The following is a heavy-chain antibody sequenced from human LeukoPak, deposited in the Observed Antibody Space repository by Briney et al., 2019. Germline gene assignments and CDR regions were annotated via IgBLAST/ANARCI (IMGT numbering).Heavy chain of an antibody. J-gene: IGHJ4*02. Sequence: SETLSLTCAVSGGSISSGSYSWSWIRQPPGKGLEWIGYIYPRGSTYYNPSLKSRVILSLDKSANQFSLNLSSVTTADTAVYYCARFSPRAMGNYLDFWGQGTLVTVSS. D-gene: IGHD7-27*01. CDR2: IYPRGST. CDR1: GGSISSGSYS. CDR3: ARFSPRAMGNYLDF. V-gene: IGHV4-30-2*01.